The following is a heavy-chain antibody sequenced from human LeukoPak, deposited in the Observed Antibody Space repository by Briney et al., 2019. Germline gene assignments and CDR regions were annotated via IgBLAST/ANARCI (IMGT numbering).Heavy chain of an antibody. Sequence: SETLSLTCAVSGGSISSSNWWSWVRQPPGKGLEWIGEIYHSGSTTYNPSLKSRVTISVDKSKNQFSLKLSSVTAADTAVYYCARAAARYGNYFDYWGQGTLVTVSS. CDR2: IYHSGST. CDR1: GGSISSSNW. D-gene: IGHD1-1*01. CDR3: ARAAARYGNYFDY. J-gene: IGHJ4*02. V-gene: IGHV4-4*02.